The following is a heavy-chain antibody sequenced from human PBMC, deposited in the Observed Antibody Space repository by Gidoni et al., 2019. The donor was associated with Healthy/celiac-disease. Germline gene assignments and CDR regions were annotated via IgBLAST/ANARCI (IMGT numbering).Heavy chain of an antibody. V-gene: IGHV4-39*01. J-gene: IGHJ4*02. Sequence: QLQLQESGPGLVKPSETLSLTCTVPGGSISSSSYYWGWIRQPPVKGLEWIGSIYYSGSTYYDPSLKSRVTISVDTSKNQFSLKLSSVTAADTAVYYCARSNDYWGQGTLVTVSS. CDR2: IYYSGST. CDR1: GGSISSSSYY. CDR3: ARSNDY.